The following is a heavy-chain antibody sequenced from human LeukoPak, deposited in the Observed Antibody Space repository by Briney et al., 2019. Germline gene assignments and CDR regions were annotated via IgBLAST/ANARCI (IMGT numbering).Heavy chain of an antibody. CDR2: IRSKAYGGTT. V-gene: IGHV3-49*04. CDR1: GFTFGDYA. D-gene: IGHD6-13*01. Sequence: GGSLRLSCTASGFTFGDYAMSWVRQAPGKGLEWVGFIRSKAYGGTTEYAASVKGRFTISRDDSKSIAYLQMNSLKTEDTAVYHCTRSSWYGDGYFDYWGQGTLVTVSS. CDR3: TRSSWYGDGYFDY. J-gene: IGHJ4*02.